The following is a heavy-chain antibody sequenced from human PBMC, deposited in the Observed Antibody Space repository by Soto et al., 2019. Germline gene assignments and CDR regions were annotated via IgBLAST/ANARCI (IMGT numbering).Heavy chain of an antibody. V-gene: IGHV3-23*01. CDR2: ISGSAYST. Sequence: EVQLLESGGGLVQPGGSLRLSCAASGFTFSSYAMSWVRQAPGKGLEWVSGISGSAYSTYYADSVKGRFTISRDNSKNTLYLQMNSLRAEDTAIYYCAKTIAAAGTDTWGLGTLVTVSS. D-gene: IGHD6-13*01. J-gene: IGHJ4*02. CDR3: AKTIAAAGTDT. CDR1: GFTFSSYA.